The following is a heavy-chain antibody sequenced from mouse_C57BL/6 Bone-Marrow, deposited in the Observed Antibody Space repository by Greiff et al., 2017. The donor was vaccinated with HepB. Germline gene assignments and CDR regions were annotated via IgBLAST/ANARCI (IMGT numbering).Heavy chain of an antibody. J-gene: IGHJ1*03. CDR3: ARPFCDYGSNPLWYFDV. D-gene: IGHD1-1*01. V-gene: IGHV1-78*01. CDR1: GYTFTDYT. Sequence: VQLQQSDAELVKPGASVKISCKASGYTFTDYTIHWMKQRPEQGLEWIGYIYPRDGSTKYNEKFKGKATLTADKSSSTAYMQLNSLTSEDSAVYFCARPFCDYGSNPLWYFDVWGTGTTVTVSS. CDR2: IYPRDGST.